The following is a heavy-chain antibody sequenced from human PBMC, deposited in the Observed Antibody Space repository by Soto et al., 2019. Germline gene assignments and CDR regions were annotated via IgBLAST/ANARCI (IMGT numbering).Heavy chain of an antibody. CDR1: GFTFSSYA. CDR2: ISGSGDST. CDR3: ARRGSGSDYDY. D-gene: IGHD1-26*01. Sequence: EVQLLESGGGLVQPGGSLRLSCAASGFTFSSYAMRWVRQAPVKGLEWVSAISGSGDSTYYADSVKGRFTISRDNSKNTLYLQMNSLSAEDTAAYYCARRGSGSDYDYWGQGTLVTVSS. J-gene: IGHJ4*02. V-gene: IGHV3-23*01.